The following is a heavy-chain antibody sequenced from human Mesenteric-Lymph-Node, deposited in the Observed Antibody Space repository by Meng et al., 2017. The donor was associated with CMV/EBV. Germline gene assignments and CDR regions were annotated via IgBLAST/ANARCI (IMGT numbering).Heavy chain of an antibody. V-gene: IGHV1-8*01. D-gene: IGHD5-12*01. CDR3: SRETGGYDWGGGYYYYGMDV. CDR2: MNPNSGNT. J-gene: IGHJ6*02. Sequence: ASVKVSCKASGYTFTSYDINWVRQAAGQGLEWMGSMNPNSGNTGYAQKLQGRVTMTRNTSISTAYMELSSLRSEDTAVYYCSRETGGYDWGGGYYYYGMDVWGQGTTVTVSS. CDR1: GYTFTSYD.